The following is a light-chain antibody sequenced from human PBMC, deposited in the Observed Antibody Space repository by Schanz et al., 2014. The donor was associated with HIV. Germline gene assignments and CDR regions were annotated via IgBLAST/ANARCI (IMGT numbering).Light chain of an antibody. CDR1: QGISTY. CDR2: AAS. J-gene: IGKJ1*01. V-gene: IGKV1-9*01. Sequence: DIQMTQSPSTLSASVGDRVTITCRASQGISTYLAWHQQKPGKAPKLLIYAASTLQSEVPSRFSGSGSGTEFTLTISSLQPEDFATYYCQQLNSHPPWTFGQGTKVEIK. CDR3: QQLNSHPPWT.